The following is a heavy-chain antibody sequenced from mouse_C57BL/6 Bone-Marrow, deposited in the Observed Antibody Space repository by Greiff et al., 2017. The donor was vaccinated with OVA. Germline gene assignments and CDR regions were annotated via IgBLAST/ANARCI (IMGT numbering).Heavy chain of an antibody. CDR3: ARDLDDGYYWYFDV. Sequence: EVKLMESGPGLVKPSQSLSLTCSVTGYSITSGYYWNWIRQFPGNKLGWMGYISYDGSNNYNPSLKNRISITRDTSKNQFFLKLNSVTTEDTATYYCARDLDDGYYWYFDVWGTGTTVTVSS. CDR2: ISYDGSN. J-gene: IGHJ1*03. V-gene: IGHV3-6*01. CDR1: GYSITSGYY. D-gene: IGHD2-3*01.